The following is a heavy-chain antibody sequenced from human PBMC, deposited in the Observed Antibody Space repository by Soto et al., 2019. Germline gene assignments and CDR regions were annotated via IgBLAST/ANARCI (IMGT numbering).Heavy chain of an antibody. CDR3: ARGDFWSGYYNY. CDR2: IYYSGST. V-gene: IGHV4-39*01. Sequence: SETLSLTCTVSGGSISSSSYYWVWIRLPPGKGLEWIGSIYYSGSTYYNPSLNSRVTISVDTSKNQFSLNLSSVTAADTAVYYCARGDFWSGYYNYWGQGTLVTVSS. CDR1: GGSISSSSYY. J-gene: IGHJ4*01. D-gene: IGHD3-3*01.